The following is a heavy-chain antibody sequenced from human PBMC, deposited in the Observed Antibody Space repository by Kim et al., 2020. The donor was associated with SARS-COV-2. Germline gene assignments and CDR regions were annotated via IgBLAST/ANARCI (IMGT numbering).Heavy chain of an antibody. D-gene: IGHD6-19*01. CDR3: ARGGRVAGTKGFDY. CDR2: INHSGST. V-gene: IGHV4-34*01. Sequence: SETLSLTCAVYGGSFSGYYWSWIRQPPGKGLEWIGEINHSGSTNYNPSLKSRVTISVDTSKNQFSLKLSSVTAADTAVYYCARGGRVAGTKGFDYWGQGTLVTVSS. J-gene: IGHJ4*02. CDR1: GGSFSGYY.